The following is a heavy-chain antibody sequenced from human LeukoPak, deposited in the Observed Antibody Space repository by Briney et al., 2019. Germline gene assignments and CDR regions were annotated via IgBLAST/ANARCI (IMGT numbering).Heavy chain of an antibody. V-gene: IGHV4-39*07. J-gene: IGHJ4*02. CDR2: IYYSGST. Sequence: SETLSLTCTVSGGSISSSSYYWGWIRQPPGKGLEWIGSIYYSGSTYYNPSLKSRVTISVDTSKNQFSLKLSSVTAADTAVYYCARIRYYDFWSGYSSRAEFDYWGQGTLVTVSS. CDR3: ARIRYYDFWSGYSSRAEFDY. D-gene: IGHD3-3*01. CDR1: GGSISSSSYY.